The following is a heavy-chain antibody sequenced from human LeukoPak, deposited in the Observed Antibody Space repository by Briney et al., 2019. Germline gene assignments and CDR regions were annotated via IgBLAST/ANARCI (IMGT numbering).Heavy chain of an antibody. CDR3: ARECCSSTSCYPYALDI. J-gene: IGHJ3*02. CDR2: VSTFTPYT. CDR1: GYTFSSYG. D-gene: IGHD2-2*01. V-gene: IGHV1-18*01. Sequence: ASVKVSCRASGYTFSSYGIAWVRQAPGQGLEWMGWVSTFTPYTNYAEKFQGRVTMTTDTSTATAYMELSSLTSDDTAVYYCARECCSSTSCYPYALDIWGQGTMVTVSS.